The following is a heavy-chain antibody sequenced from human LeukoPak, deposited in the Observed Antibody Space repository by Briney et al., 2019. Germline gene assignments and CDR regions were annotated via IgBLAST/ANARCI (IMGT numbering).Heavy chain of an antibody. Sequence: SETLSLTCTVSGGSISSNNYFWGWLRQPPGKGLEWIGSIYDSGSTYYNPSLKSRVTISVDTSKNQFSLKLNSVTAADTAMYYCQSRFLEWLLDYWGQGTLVTVSS. V-gene: IGHV4-39*01. CDR2: IYDSGST. D-gene: IGHD3-3*01. J-gene: IGHJ4*02. CDR3: QSRFLEWLLDY. CDR1: GGSISSNNYF.